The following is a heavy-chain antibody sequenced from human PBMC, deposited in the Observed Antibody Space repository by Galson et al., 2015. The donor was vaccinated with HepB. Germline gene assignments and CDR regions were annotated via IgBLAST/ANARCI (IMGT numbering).Heavy chain of an antibody. Sequence: SVKVSCKVSGYILTELSMHWVRQAPGKGLEWMGGFDPESGETIYTQKFQGRVTMPEDTSTDTAYMELSSLRSEDTAVYFCATLARQVVQYYYCSYMDVWGQGTTVTVSS. CDR3: ATLARQVVQYYYCSYMDV. CDR2: FDPESGET. J-gene: IGHJ6*02. V-gene: IGHV1-24*01. D-gene: IGHD2/OR15-2a*01. CDR1: GYILTELS.